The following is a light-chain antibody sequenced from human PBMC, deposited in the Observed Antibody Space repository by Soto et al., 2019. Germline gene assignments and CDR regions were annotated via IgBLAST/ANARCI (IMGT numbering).Light chain of an antibody. V-gene: IGKV1-5*03. Sequence: DIQMTQSPSTLSASVGDRVTITCRAIQSMSVWLAWFQQKPGNAPKLRIYKASTLESGVASRFSGSGSGTEFTLTIGSLQPDDSATYYCQQYNNRWTFGQGTTVEI. J-gene: IGKJ1*01. CDR3: QQYNNRWT. CDR1: QSMSVW. CDR2: KAS.